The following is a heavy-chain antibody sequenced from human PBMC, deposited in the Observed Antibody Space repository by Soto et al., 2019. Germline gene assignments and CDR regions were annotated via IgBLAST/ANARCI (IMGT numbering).Heavy chain of an antibody. D-gene: IGHD6-13*01. Sequence: GASVKVSCKASGYTFTGYYMHWVRQAPGQGLEWMGWINPNSGGTNYAQKFQGWVTMTRDTSISTAYMELSRLRSDDTAVYYCARGDWLDSSSWTPRYNWFDPWGQGTLVTVSS. V-gene: IGHV1-2*04. CDR2: INPNSGGT. CDR3: ARGDWLDSSSWTPRYNWFDP. CDR1: GYTFTGYY. J-gene: IGHJ5*02.